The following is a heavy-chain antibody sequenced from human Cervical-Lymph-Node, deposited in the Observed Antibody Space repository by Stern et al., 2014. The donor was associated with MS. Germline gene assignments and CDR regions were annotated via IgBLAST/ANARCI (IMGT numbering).Heavy chain of an antibody. Sequence: QVQLVESGPGLVKPSQTLSLTCTVSGASISTVGYYWSWIRPHPGKGLEWIAYISYIGSTYYNPSLKSRVSISADTSKNQFSLNLTSVTAADTALYYCARSDRLWGSFDYWGQGTLVAVSS. V-gene: IGHV4-31*03. CDR1: GASISTVGYY. CDR2: ISYIGST. D-gene: IGHD3-16*01. J-gene: IGHJ4*02. CDR3: ARSDRLWGSFDY.